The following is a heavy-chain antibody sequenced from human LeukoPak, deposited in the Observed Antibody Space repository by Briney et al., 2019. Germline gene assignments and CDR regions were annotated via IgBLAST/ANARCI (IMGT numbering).Heavy chain of an antibody. J-gene: IGHJ5*02. CDR1: GGSISSRSYY. CDR3: ARSYGSGSYSSWFDP. D-gene: IGHD3-10*01. CDR2: IYYSGST. V-gene: IGHV4-39*01. Sequence: SETLSLTCTVSGGSISSRSYYWGWIRQPPGKGLEWIGSIYYSGSTYYNPSLKSRVTISVDTSKNQFSLKLSSVTAADTAVYYCARSYGSGSYSSWFDPWGQGTLVTVSS.